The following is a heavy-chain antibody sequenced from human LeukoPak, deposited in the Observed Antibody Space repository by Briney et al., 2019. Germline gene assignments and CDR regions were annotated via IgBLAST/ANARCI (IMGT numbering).Heavy chain of an antibody. CDR2: IYYSGGT. D-gene: IGHD3-10*01. V-gene: IGHV4-39*07. CDR3: ARAVGGDGSGSL. Sequence: TSETLSLTCTVSGGSITSSSYYWGWIRQPPGKGLEWIGIIYYSGGTYYNPSLKSRVTISVDTSKNRFSLKLSSVTAADTAVYYCARAVGGDGSGSLWGPGTLVTVSS. CDR1: GGSITSSSYY. J-gene: IGHJ4*02.